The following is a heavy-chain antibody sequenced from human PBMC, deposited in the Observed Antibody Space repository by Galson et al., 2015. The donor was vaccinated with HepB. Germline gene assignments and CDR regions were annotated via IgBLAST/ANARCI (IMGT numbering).Heavy chain of an antibody. V-gene: IGHV4-39*01. CDR2: IYYTGST. J-gene: IGHJ5*02. CDR1: GDSISSSSYC. CDR3: ARCQPWTWYPFDP. Sequence: ETLSLTCTVSGDSISSSSYCWGWIRQPPGKGLEWIGTIYYTGSTYYNPPLESRVTISADTSKNQFSLKVNSVTAADTAVYYCARCQPWTWYPFDPWGQGTLVTVSS. D-gene: IGHD3/OR15-3a*01.